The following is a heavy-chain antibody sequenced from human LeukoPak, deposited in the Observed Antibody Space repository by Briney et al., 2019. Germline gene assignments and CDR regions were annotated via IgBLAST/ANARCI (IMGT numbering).Heavy chain of an antibody. D-gene: IGHD1-26*01. CDR1: GGSISSGDYY. J-gene: IGHJ3*02. CDR2: IYYSGST. V-gene: IGHV4-30-4*01. CDR3: ARVQSGSFPSAFDI. Sequence: PSETLSLTCTVSGGSISSGDYYWSWIRQPPGKGLEWIGYIYYSGSTYYNPSLKSRVTMSVDTSKNQFSLKLSSVTAADTAVYYCARVQSGSFPSAFDIWGQGTMVTVSS.